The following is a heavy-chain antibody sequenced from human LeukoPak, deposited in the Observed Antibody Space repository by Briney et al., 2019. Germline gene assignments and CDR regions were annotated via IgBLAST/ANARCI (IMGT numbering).Heavy chain of an antibody. D-gene: IGHD6-13*01. CDR1: GFTFSSYA. Sequence: GRSLRLSCAASGFTFSSYAMHWARQAPGKGLEWVAVISYDGSNKYYADSVKGRFTISRDNSKNTLYLQMNSLRAEDTAVYYCARKQQPHTGFDYWGQGTLVTVSS. V-gene: IGHV3-30-3*01. CDR3: ARKQQPHTGFDY. J-gene: IGHJ4*02. CDR2: ISYDGSNK.